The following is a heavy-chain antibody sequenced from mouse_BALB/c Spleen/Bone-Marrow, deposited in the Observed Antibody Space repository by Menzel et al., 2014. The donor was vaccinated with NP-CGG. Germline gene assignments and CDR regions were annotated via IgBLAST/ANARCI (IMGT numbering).Heavy chain of an antibody. CDR1: GYTFTSYW. Sequence: QVQLKESGAELAKPGASVKMSCKASGYTFTSYWMHWVKQRPGQGLEWIGYINPSTGYTDYNQKFNDKATLTADKSSSTAYMQLSSLISKDSAVYYCARGNPLYAMDYWGQGTSVTVSS. J-gene: IGHJ4*01. CDR3: ARGNPLYAMDY. CDR2: INPSTGYT. V-gene: IGHV1-7*01. D-gene: IGHD2-1*01.